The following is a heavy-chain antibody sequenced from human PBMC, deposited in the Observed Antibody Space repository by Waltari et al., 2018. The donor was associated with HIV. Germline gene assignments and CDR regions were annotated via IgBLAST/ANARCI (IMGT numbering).Heavy chain of an antibody. CDR1: GYTLTELS. D-gene: IGHD6-13*01. CDR2: LDPEYGET. J-gene: IGHJ4*02. V-gene: IGHV1-24*01. CDR3: ATDPFSCGIAAQGPYFDY. Sequence: QVQLVQSGAEVKKPGASVKVSCKVSGYTLTELSMHWVRQAPGKGLEWMGGLDPEYGETIYAQKFQGRVTMTEDTSTDTAYMELSSLRSEDTAVYYCATDPFSCGIAAQGPYFDYWGQGTLVTVSS.